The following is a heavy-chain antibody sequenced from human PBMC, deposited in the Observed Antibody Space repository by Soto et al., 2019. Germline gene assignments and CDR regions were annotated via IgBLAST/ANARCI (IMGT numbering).Heavy chain of an antibody. CDR1: GGTFSSYA. Sequence: ASVKVSCKASGGTFSSYAISWVRQAPGQGLEWMGGIIPIFGTANYAQKFQGRVTITADKSTSTAYMELSSLRSEDTAVYYCARGELDYYDSSGYYYFDYWGQGTLVTVSS. J-gene: IGHJ4*02. D-gene: IGHD3-22*01. V-gene: IGHV1-69*06. CDR3: ARGELDYYDSSGYYYFDY. CDR2: IIPIFGTA.